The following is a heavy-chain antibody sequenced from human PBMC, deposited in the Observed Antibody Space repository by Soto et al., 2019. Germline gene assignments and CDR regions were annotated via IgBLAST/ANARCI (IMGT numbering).Heavy chain of an antibody. Sequence: QVQLVESGGGVVQPGGSLRLSCEASGFTFSKFGIHWVRQAPGKGLEWVAVVSYDGSFKYYADSVKGRFTISRYNSKNTLYHQMNSLRPEDTALYYCAKDSDQLLFDYYYYGMDVWGQGTTVTVSS. CDR3: AKDSDQLLFDYYYYGMDV. J-gene: IGHJ6*02. CDR1: GFTFSKFG. CDR2: VSYDGSFK. D-gene: IGHD2-2*01. V-gene: IGHV3-30*18.